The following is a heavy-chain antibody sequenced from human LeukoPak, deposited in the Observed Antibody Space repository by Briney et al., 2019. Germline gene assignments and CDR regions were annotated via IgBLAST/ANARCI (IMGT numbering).Heavy chain of an antibody. CDR1: GFTFSSYA. Sequence: PGGSLRLSXAASGFTFSSYAMSWVRQAPGKGLEWVSAISDSGGSTYYADSVKGRFTISRDNSKNTLYLQMNSLRAEDTAVYYCAKGIRGYSYGVDYWGQGTLVTVSS. D-gene: IGHD5-18*01. CDR2: ISDSGGST. J-gene: IGHJ4*02. CDR3: AKGIRGYSYGVDY. V-gene: IGHV3-23*01.